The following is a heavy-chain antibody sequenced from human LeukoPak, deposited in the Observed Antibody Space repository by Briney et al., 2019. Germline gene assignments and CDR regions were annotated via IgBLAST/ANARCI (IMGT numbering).Heavy chain of an antibody. Sequence: SETLSLTCGVSGYSISSGYCWGWIRQPPGKGLEWIGSVYHSGSTYYNPSLKSRVTMSVDTSKNQFSLKLSSVTAADTAVYYCARDRQELFDYWGQGTLVTVSS. CDR3: ARDRQELFDY. J-gene: IGHJ4*02. CDR1: GYSISSGYC. D-gene: IGHD1-26*01. V-gene: IGHV4-38-2*02. CDR2: VYHSGST.